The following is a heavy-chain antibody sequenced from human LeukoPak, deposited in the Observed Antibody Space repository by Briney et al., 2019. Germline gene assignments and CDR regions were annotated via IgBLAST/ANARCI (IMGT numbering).Heavy chain of an antibody. V-gene: IGHV4-34*01. CDR3: ARGRRMYTMVRGIADY. D-gene: IGHD3-10*01. J-gene: IGHJ4*02. CDR1: GGSFSGYY. CDR2: INHSGST. Sequence: PSETLSLTCAVYGGSFSGYYWSWIRQPPGKGLEWIGEINHSGSTNYNPSLKRRLTIPVDASNNQFSLKLSSVTAADTAVYYCARGRRMYTMVRGIADYWGQGALVTVSS.